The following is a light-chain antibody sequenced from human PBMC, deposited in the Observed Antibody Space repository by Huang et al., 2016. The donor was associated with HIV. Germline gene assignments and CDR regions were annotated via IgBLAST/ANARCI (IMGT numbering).Light chain of an antibody. Sequence: DIQMPQSPSSLSTSIKDTVTITCQASHDITNYLNWYQQKPGKVPKLLIYDASNLETGVPSRFSGSGSGTDFTLTISGLQPEDIATYYCQQYGDFPITFGQGTRLEIK. J-gene: IGKJ5*01. CDR2: DAS. CDR3: QQYGDFPIT. CDR1: HDITNY. V-gene: IGKV1-33*01.